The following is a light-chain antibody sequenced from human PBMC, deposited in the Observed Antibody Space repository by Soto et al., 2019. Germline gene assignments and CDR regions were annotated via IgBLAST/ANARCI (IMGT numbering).Light chain of an antibody. CDR1: QSISYW. Sequence: DIRMTQSPSTLSASVGDRVTITCRASQSISYWLAWYQQKPGKAPKLLIYKASSLESGVPSRFSGSGSGTEFTLTISSLQPDDFATYYCQQYDTYSRTFGQGTKVEIK. CDR3: QQYDTYSRT. J-gene: IGKJ1*01. V-gene: IGKV1-5*03. CDR2: KAS.